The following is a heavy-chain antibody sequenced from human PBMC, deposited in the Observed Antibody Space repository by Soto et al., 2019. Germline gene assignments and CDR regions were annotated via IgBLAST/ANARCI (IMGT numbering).Heavy chain of an antibody. CDR1: GFTLSGCS. CDR2: IDNAGTDS. J-gene: IGHJ6*04. D-gene: IGHD3-10*01. Sequence: EVQLVESGGGLVQPGGSLRLSCAASGFTLSGCSMHWVRQAPGKGLVWVSGIDNAGTDSTYADSVKGRFTSSRGNAKNMLYLQMNMLRCEETAVYYCARGWFGIDVWGKGTTVTVSS. CDR3: ARGWFGIDV. V-gene: IGHV3-74*02.